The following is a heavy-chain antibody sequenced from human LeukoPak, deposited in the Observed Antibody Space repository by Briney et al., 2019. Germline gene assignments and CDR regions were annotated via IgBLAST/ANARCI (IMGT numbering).Heavy chain of an antibody. V-gene: IGHV3-30*04. J-gene: IGHJ4*02. CDR2: ISYDGSNK. D-gene: IGHD6-19*01. Sequence: GGSLRLSCAASGFTFSSYAMHWVRQAPGKGLEWVAVISYDGSNKYYADSVKGRFTISRDNSKNTLYLQMNSLRAEDTAVYYCARANDSSGWLFDYWGQGTLVTVSS. CDR3: ARANDSSGWLFDY. CDR1: GFTFSSYA.